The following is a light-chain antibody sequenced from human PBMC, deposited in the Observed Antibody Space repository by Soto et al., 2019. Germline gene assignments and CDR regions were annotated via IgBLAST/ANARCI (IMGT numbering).Light chain of an antibody. CDR2: SAS. CDR3: QQYYDWPPVT. J-gene: IGKJ4*01. CDR1: QSVGTH. Sequence: EILMTQSPATLSVSPGERATLSCRASQSVGTHVAWYQQRPGQAPRLFIHSASTRATGIPARFSGSGSGTEFTLPINCLQSEDFAIYYCQQYYDWPPVTFGGGTKVEIQ. V-gene: IGKV3-15*01.